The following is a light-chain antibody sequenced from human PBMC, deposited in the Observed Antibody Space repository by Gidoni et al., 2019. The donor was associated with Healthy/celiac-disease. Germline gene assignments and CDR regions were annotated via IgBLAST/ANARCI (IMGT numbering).Light chain of an antibody. CDR3: TTWDDSLNGSRV. J-gene: IGLJ3*02. Sequence: SVLTQPPSASGTPGQRVTISCSGSSSNIGSNPVNWYQQFPGTAPKLLIYSNNQRPLGVPDRFSGSKSGTSASLAISGLQSEDEADYYCTTWDDSLNGSRVFGGGTKLTVL. CDR1: SSNIGSNP. V-gene: IGLV1-44*01. CDR2: SNN.